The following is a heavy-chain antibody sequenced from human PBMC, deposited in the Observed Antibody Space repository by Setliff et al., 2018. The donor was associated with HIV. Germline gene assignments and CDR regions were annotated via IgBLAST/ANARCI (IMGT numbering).Heavy chain of an antibody. V-gene: IGHV3-15*01. D-gene: IGHD2-15*01. Sequence: GGSLRLSCAASSFTFSGAWMSWVRQAPGKGLEWVGRIKPKSDGETTEYAAPVKGRFTISRDDSKNTLYLQMNSLKTEDTAVYYCTTEDTWWYPYWGQGTLVTVSS. CDR2: IKPKSDGETT. CDR3: TTEDTWWYPY. CDR1: SFTFSGAW. J-gene: IGHJ4*02.